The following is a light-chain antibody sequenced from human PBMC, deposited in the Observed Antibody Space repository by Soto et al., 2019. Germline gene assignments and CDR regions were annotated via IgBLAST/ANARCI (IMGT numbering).Light chain of an antibody. V-gene: IGKV1-39*01. J-gene: IGKJ1*01. Sequence: DIQMTQSPSSLSASVGDRVTITCRASQSISSYLNWYQQKPGKAPKLLIYAASSLQCGVPSRFSGSGSGTDFTLTISSLQPEDFATYYFAQSYSIPRTFGHGTKVEV. CDR3: AQSYSIPRT. CDR2: AAS. CDR1: QSISSY.